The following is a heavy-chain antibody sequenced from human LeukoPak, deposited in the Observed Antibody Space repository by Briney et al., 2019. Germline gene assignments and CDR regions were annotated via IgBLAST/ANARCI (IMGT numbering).Heavy chain of an antibody. V-gene: IGHV5-51*01. CDR3: ARNVYYYDSSGYPGPKYYFDY. Sequence: GASLKISFKGSGSSFTSYWIGWVRQMPGKGLERMGIIYPGDSDTRYSPSFQGQVTISADKSISTAYLQWSSLKASDTAMYYCARNVYYYDSSGYPGPKYYFDYWGQGTLVTVSS. CDR2: IYPGDSDT. CDR1: GSSFTSYW. D-gene: IGHD3-22*01. J-gene: IGHJ4*02.